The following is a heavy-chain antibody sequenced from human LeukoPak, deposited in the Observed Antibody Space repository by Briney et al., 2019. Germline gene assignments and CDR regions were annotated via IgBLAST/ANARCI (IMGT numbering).Heavy chain of an antibody. Sequence: SETLSLTCTVSGGSISSYYWNWIRQSPGKRLEWIGNIYYRGGANYNPSLKSRVTISEDTSKNKISLKLTSVTAADTAVYYCARGVQSLLNYYFEEWGQGTLVTVSS. D-gene: IGHD3-16*02. CDR3: ARGVQSLLNYYFEE. J-gene: IGHJ4*02. CDR2: IYYRGGA. V-gene: IGHV4-59*01. CDR1: GGSISSYY.